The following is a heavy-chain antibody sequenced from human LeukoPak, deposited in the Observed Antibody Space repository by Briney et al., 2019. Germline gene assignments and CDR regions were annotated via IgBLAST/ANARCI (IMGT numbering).Heavy chain of an antibody. CDR3: AKEGHSSGWIPDDAFDI. Sequence: GGSLRLSCAASGFTFSSYAMSWVRQAPGKGLEWVSVISGSGGSTYYGDSVKGRFTISRDNSKNTLYLQMNSLRAEDTAVYYCAKEGHSSGWIPDDAFDIWGQGTMVTVSS. V-gene: IGHV3-23*01. D-gene: IGHD6-19*01. CDR2: ISGSGGST. CDR1: GFTFSSYA. J-gene: IGHJ3*02.